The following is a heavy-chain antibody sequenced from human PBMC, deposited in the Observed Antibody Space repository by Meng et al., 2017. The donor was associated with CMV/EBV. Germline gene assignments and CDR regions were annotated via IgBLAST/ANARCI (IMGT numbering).Heavy chain of an antibody. CDR2: VFHAGST. CDR1: NGSISGVNW. Sequence: SETLSLTCAVSNGSISGVNWWSWVRQPPGKGLEWIGEVFHAGSTSYNRSLKSRLTISVDNSRNHFSLRLTSVTAADTAVYYCACKARCGTTSCYQYWGQGTLVTVSS. J-gene: IGHJ4*02. CDR3: ACKARCGTTSCYQY. D-gene: IGHD2-2*01. V-gene: IGHV4-4*02.